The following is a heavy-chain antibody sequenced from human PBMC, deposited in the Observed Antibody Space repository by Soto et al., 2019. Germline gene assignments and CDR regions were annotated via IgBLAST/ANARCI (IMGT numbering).Heavy chain of an antibody. CDR1: GFTFSSYG. CDR3: ARGNPYVAVADFYFDY. D-gene: IGHD6-19*01. Sequence: GGSLRLSCAASGFTFSSYGMHWVRQAPGKGLEWVAVIWYDGSNKYYADSVKGRFTISRDNSKNTLYLQMNSLRAEDTAVYYCARGNPYVAVADFYFDYWGQGTLVTISS. J-gene: IGHJ4*02. CDR2: IWYDGSNK. V-gene: IGHV3-33*01.